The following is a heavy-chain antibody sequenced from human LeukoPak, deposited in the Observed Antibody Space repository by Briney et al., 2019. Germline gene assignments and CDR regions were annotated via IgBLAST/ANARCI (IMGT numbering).Heavy chain of an antibody. CDR2: INHSGST. CDR1: GGSFSGYY. V-gene: IGHV4-34*01. CDR3: ARGNTAAAGRYGLDV. Sequence: SETRSLTCAVYGGSFSGYYWSWIRQPPGKGLEWIGEINHSGSTNYNPSLKSRVTISVDTSKNQFSLKLSSVTAADTAVYYCARGNTAAAGRYGLDVWGQGTTVTVSS. D-gene: IGHD6-13*01. J-gene: IGHJ6*02.